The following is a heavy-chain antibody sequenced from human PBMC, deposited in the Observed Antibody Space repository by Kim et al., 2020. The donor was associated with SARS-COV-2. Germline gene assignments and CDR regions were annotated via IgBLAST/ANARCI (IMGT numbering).Heavy chain of an antibody. Sequence: DSVKGRFTSSRDNAKNSLYLQMNSLRAEDTALYHCARGYCSGGSCYAFDYWGQGTLVTVSS. CDR3: ARGYCSGGSCYAFDY. D-gene: IGHD2-15*01. J-gene: IGHJ4*02. V-gene: IGHV3-20*01.